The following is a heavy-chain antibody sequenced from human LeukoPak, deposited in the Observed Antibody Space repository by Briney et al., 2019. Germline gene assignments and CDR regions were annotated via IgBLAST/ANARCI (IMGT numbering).Heavy chain of an antibody. CDR2: INHSGST. CDR3: ARRGTTVTTNNWFDP. J-gene: IGHJ5*02. V-gene: IGHV4-34*01. CDR1: GGSFSTYY. Sequence: SSETLSLTCAVYGGSFSTYYWSWIRQPPGKGLEWIGEINHSGSTNYNPSLKSRVTISVDTSKNQFSLKLSSVTAADTAVYYCARRGTTVTTNNWFDPWGQGTLVTVSS. D-gene: IGHD4-17*01.